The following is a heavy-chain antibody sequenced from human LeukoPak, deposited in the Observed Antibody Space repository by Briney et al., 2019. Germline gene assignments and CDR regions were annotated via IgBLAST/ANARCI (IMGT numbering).Heavy chain of an antibody. D-gene: IGHD2-21*02. J-gene: IGHJ5*01. CDR3: ARATDAIFDWFDS. V-gene: IGHV4-30-4*01. CDR2: MYYSGSN. CDR1: GGSVSGGNYF. Sequence: PSETLSLTCTVSGGSVSGGNYFWTWIRQPPGKGLEWIGYMYYSGSNYYNPSLKSRVIISVDPSKNQFTLKLTSVSAADTAMDYCARATDAIFDWFDSWGQGTLVTVS.